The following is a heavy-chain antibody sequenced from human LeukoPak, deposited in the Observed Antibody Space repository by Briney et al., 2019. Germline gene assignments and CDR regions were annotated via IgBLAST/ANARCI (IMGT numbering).Heavy chain of an antibody. Sequence: SVKVSCKASGGTFSSYTISWVRQAPGQGLEWIGGIIPIFGSANYAQKFQGRVTITADESTSTAYMELSSLRSEDTAVYYCARDFYSGSYRYFDYWGQGTLVTVSS. V-gene: IGHV1-69*13. J-gene: IGHJ4*02. CDR1: GGTFSSYT. D-gene: IGHD1-26*01. CDR3: ARDFYSGSYRYFDY. CDR2: IIPIFGSA.